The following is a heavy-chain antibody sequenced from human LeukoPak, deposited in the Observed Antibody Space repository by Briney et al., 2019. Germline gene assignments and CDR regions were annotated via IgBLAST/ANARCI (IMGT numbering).Heavy chain of an antibody. CDR2: INHSGST. Sequence: SETLSLTCAVYGGSFSGYYWSWIRQPPGKGLEGLGEINHSGSTYYNPSLKSRVTIFVDTSKNQFSLKLSSVTAADTAVYYCARHFYYGSGSYITYNWFDPWGQGTLVTVSS. CDR3: ARHFYYGSGSYITYNWFDP. J-gene: IGHJ5*02. D-gene: IGHD3-10*01. CDR1: GGSFSGYY. V-gene: IGHV4-34*01.